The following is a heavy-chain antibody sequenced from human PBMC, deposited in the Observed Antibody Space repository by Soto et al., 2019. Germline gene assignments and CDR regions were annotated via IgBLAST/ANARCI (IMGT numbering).Heavy chain of an antibody. CDR1: GASISTYY. CDR2: IYYTGIT. Sequence: SETLSLTCTVSGASISTYYYSWIRQAPGKALEWIGYIYYTGITNYNPSLESRVTISQDTSKNQLSLTMTSVTAADTAVYYCSITWVYNHYYDGIYVWTQRTTVPVS. CDR3: SITWVYNHYYDGIYV. J-gene: IGHJ6*02. V-gene: IGHV4-59*03. D-gene: IGHD1-1*01.